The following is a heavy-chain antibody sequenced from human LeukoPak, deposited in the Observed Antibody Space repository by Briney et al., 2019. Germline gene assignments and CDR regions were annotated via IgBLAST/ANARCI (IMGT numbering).Heavy chain of an antibody. J-gene: IGHJ4*02. V-gene: IGHV4-34*01. D-gene: IGHD2-2*01. CDR2: INHSGST. Sequence: PSETLSLTCAVYGGSFSGYYWSWIRQPPGKGLEWIGEINHSGSTNYNPSLKSRVTISVDTSNNQFSLKLSSVTAADTAVYYCARSPGVVPAARGNYFDYWGQGTLVTVSS. CDR3: ARSPGVVPAARGNYFDY. CDR1: GGSFSGYY.